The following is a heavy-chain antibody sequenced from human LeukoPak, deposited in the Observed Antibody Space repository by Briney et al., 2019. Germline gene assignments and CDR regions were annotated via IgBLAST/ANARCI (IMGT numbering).Heavy chain of an antibody. V-gene: IGHV1-8*02. D-gene: IGHD3-22*01. Sequence: EASVKVSCKASGYTFTSYGISWVRQAPGQGLEWMGWMNPNSGNTGYAQKFQGRVTMTRNTSISTAYMELSSLRSEDTAVYYCARGWGYYDSRSPSSVDLVYYYMDVWGKGTTVTISS. CDR2: MNPNSGNT. CDR3: ARGWGYYDSRSPSSVDLVYYYMDV. J-gene: IGHJ6*03. CDR1: GYTFTSYG.